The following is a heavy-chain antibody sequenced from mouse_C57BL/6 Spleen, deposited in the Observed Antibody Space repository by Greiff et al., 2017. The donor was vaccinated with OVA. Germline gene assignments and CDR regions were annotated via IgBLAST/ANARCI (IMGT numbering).Heavy chain of an antibody. V-gene: IGHV1-64*01. J-gene: IGHJ1*03. D-gene: IGHD1-3*01. Sequence: VQLQQPGAELVKPGASVKLSCKASGYTFTSYWMHWVKQRPGQGLEWIGMIHPNSGSTNYNEKFKSKATLTVDKSSSTAYMQLSSLTSEDSAVYYCARHNRGDWYFDVWGTGTTVTVSS. CDR2: IHPNSGST. CDR3: ARHNRGDWYFDV. CDR1: GYTFTSYW.